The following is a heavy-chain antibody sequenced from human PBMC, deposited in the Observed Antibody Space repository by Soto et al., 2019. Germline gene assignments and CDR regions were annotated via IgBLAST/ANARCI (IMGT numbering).Heavy chain of an antibody. J-gene: IGHJ6*02. Sequence: QVHLVESGGGVVQPGTSLRLSCAASGFSFSDYGMHWVRQAPGKGLEWLTIIWFDASHEYYADSVKGRFTISRDNSNNTLYLQLNSLTADDRSVSFCARDQGRATADGPLGNGLDVWGQGTAVTVSS. CDR1: GFSFSDYG. V-gene: IGHV3-33*01. CDR2: IWFDASHE. CDR3: ARDQGRATADGPLGNGLDV. D-gene: IGHD6-13*01.